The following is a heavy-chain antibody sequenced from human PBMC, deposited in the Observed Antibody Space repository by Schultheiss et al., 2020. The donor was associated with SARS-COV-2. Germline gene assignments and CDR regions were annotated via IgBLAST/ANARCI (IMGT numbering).Heavy chain of an antibody. D-gene: IGHD6-6*01. Sequence: SQTLSLTCAVYGGSFSGYYWSWIRQPPGKGLEWIGYIYYSGSTYYNPSLKSRVTISVDTSKNQFSLKLSSVTAADTAVYYCARSPFSSFYFDYWGQGTLVTVSS. J-gene: IGHJ4*02. CDR1: GGSFSGYY. CDR3: ARSPFSSFYFDY. CDR2: IYYSGST. V-gene: IGHV4-34*09.